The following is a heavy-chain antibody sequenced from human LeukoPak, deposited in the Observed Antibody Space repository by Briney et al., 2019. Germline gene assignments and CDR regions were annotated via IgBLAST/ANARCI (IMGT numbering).Heavy chain of an antibody. J-gene: IGHJ4*02. CDR3: ARFRGDYYDY. D-gene: IGHD3-10*01. V-gene: IGHV3-7*01. CDR1: GFTFSNYW. CDR2: IKYGGSEK. Sequence: PGGSLRLSCAASGFTFSNYWMGWVRQAPGTGLEWVANIKYGGSEKYYVDSVKGRFTISRDDAKNSLYLQMNSLRAEDTAVYYCARFRGDYYDYWGQGTLVTVSS.